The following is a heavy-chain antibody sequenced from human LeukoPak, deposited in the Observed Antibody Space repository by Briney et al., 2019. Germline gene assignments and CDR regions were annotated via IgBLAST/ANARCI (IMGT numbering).Heavy chain of an antibody. V-gene: IGHV4-4*02. CDR3: ARVGGSGSPLNY. J-gene: IGHJ4*02. CDR2: IHHSGNT. CDR1: GGSISSSNW. D-gene: IGHD3-22*01. Sequence: SETLSLTCAVSGGSISSSNWWTWVRQPPGKGLEWIGEIHHSGNTNYNPSLKSRLTMSVDKSRNQFSLKLNSVTAADTAVYYCARVGGSGSPLNYWGQGILVTVSS.